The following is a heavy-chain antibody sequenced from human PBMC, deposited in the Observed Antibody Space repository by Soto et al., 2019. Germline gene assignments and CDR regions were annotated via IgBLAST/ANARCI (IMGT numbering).Heavy chain of an antibody. D-gene: IGHD3-3*01. CDR2: IDHSGYT. CDR1: GGSLSGYY. V-gene: IGHV4-34*01. CDR3: ARVRDWFDP. Sequence: PSETLSLTCAVYGGSLSGYYWNWIRQPPGKGLEWIGEIDHSGYTNYNPSLKSRVNISVDTSKNQFSLRLTSVTAADTAVYYCARVRDWFDPCGQGTLVTVSS. J-gene: IGHJ5*02.